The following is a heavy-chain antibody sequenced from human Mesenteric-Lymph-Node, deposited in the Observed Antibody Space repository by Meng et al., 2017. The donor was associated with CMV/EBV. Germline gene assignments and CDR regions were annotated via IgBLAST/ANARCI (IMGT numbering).Heavy chain of an antibody. Sequence: TFSTYGRHWVSQVPGKGLEWVAFIREDGSRKFYAASVKGRFTISRDNSKNTLYVQMNSLRDEDTAVYYCATEYSSSPGVVLGDAFHIWGQGTVVTVSS. V-gene: IGHV3-30*02. J-gene: IGHJ3*02. CDR1: TFSTYG. D-gene: IGHD6-6*01. CDR3: ATEYSSSPGVVLGDAFHI. CDR2: IREDGSRK.